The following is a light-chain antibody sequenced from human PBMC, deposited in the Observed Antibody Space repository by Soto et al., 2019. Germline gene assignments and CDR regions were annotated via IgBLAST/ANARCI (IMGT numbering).Light chain of an antibody. V-gene: IGLV1-40*01. J-gene: IGLJ2*01. CDR2: VNS. Sequence: QTVVTQPPSVSGVPGQRVTISCTGSSSNIGAGYNVHWYQQLPGTAPKLLIYVNSNRPSGVPDRFSGSKSGTSASLAITGLQAEDEADYYCQSYDSSLSGVVFGGGTKLTVL. CDR3: QSYDSSLSGVV. CDR1: SSNIGAGYN.